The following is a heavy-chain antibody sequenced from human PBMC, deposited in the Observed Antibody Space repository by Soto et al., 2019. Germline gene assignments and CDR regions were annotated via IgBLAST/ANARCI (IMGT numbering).Heavy chain of an antibody. J-gene: IGHJ4*02. CDR1: AGSIRSYY. CDR3: VRGPGIAYI. CDR2: IYNSGST. V-gene: IGHV4-59*01. Sequence: SETLSLTCNVSAGSIRSYYWSRIRQPPGKGLEWIGYIYNSGSTKYNPSFKSRVTISVDTSKNQFSLKLSSVTAADTAVYYCVRGPGIAYIWGQGTLDTVSS. D-gene: IGHD6-13*01.